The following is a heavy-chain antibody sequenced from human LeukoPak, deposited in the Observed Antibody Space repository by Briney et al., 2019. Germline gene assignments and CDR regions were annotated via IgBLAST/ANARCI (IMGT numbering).Heavy chain of an antibody. V-gene: IGHV1-69*04. D-gene: IGHD2-21*02. Sequence: PVKVSCKASGGTFSSYAISWVRQAPGQGLEWMGRIIPILGIANYAQKFQGRVTITADKSTSTAYMELSSLRSEDTAVYYCAREGDIVVVTAQSDWFDPWGQGTLVTVSS. CDR1: GGTFSSYA. CDR2: IIPILGIA. CDR3: AREGDIVVVTAQSDWFDP. J-gene: IGHJ5*02.